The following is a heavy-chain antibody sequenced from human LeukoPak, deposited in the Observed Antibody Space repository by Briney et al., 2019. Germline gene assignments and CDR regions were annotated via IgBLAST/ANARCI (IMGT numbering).Heavy chain of an antibody. CDR2: ISSSGSTI. J-gene: IGHJ4*02. D-gene: IGHD6-19*01. CDR3: ARLRYSSGWYVDY. Sequence: GGSLRLSCAASGFTFSSYEMNWVRQAPGKGLEWVSYISSSGSTIYYADSAKGRFTISRDNAKNSLYLQMNSLRAEDTAVYYCARLRYSSGWYVDYWGQGTLVTVSS. V-gene: IGHV3-48*03. CDR1: GFTFSSYE.